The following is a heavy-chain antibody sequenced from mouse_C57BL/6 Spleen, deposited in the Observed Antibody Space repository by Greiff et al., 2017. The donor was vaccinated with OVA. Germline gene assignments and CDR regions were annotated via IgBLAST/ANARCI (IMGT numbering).Heavy chain of an antibody. CDR2: IDPSDSYT. V-gene: IGHV1-69*01. CDR3: ARGNLPLGY. CDR1: GYTFTSYW. D-gene: IGHD2-1*01. J-gene: IGHJ4*01. Sequence: QVQLKQPGAELVMPGASVKLSCKASGYTFTSYWMHWVKQRPGQGLEWIGEIDPSDSYTNYNQKFKGKSTLTVDKSSSTAYMQLSSLTSEDSAVYYCARGNLPLGYWGQGTSVTVSS.